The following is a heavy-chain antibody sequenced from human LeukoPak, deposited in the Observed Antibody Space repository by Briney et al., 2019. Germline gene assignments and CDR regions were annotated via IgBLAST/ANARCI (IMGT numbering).Heavy chain of an antibody. Sequence: SETLSLTCAVYGGSFSGYYWSWIRQPPGKGLEWIGEINHSGSTNYNPSLKSRVTISVDTSKNQFSLKLSSVTAADTAVYYCARVYGRFYYYYMDVWGKGTTVTISS. J-gene: IGHJ6*03. CDR3: ARVYGRFYYYYMDV. V-gene: IGHV4-34*01. CDR2: INHSGST. CDR1: GGSFSGYY. D-gene: IGHD4-17*01.